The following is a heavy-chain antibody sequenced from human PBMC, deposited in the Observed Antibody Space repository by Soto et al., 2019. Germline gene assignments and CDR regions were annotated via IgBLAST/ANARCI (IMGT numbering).Heavy chain of an antibody. CDR1: GFAFSSSA. CDR2: ITVAGGGI. Sequence: EVQLLESGGGLAQPGGSLRLSCAASGFAFSSSAMAWIRQPPGKGRQWVSAITVAGGGIYYADSVKGRFTISRDNSKKTLYLQMNSLSAEDTAQYFCAKWPPSPKMGVTSHWGQGTLVTVSS. CDR3: AKWPPSPKMGVTSH. D-gene: IGHD1-26*01. V-gene: IGHV3-23*01. J-gene: IGHJ4*02.